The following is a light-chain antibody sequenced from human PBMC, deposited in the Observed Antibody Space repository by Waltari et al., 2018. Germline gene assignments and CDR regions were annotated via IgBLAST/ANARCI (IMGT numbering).Light chain of an antibody. CDR3: SSYTSSSTYVV. V-gene: IGLV2-14*01. J-gene: IGLJ2*01. Sequence: QSALTPPASVSGSPGQSITISCTGTSSDVGGYTSVSWYQQHPGKAPKLMIYDVSKRPSGVSNRFSGSKSGNTASLTISGLQAEDEADYYCSSYTSSSTYVVFGGGTKLTVL. CDR1: SSDVGGYTS. CDR2: DVS.